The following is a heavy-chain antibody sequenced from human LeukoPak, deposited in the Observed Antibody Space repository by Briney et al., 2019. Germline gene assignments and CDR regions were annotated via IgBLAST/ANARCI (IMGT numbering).Heavy chain of an antibody. Sequence: SETLSLTCTVSGGSISSYYWSWIRQPPGKGPEWIGYIYYSGSTNYNPSLQSRVTISVDTSKNQFSLKVRSVTAADTAIYYCARLTRAGDVSVTYHYFDLWGRGTLVTVSS. D-gene: IGHD2-21*02. V-gene: IGHV4-59*01. CDR2: IYYSGST. CDR1: GGSISSYY. J-gene: IGHJ2*01. CDR3: ARLTRAGDVSVTYHYFDL.